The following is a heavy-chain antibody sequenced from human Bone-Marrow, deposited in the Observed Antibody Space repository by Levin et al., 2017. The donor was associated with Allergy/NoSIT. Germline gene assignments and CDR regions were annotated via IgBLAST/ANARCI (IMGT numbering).Heavy chain of an antibody. Sequence: EASVKVSCEASGYTFTDYHMHWVRQAPGQGLEWMAWINPNSGGTNYAQTFQGRVTLTRDTSISTVYMELRRLRSDDTAVYYCARIKSTMVDWADEHFDYWGQGTLVTVSS. CDR3: ARIKSTMVDWADEHFDY. CDR1: GYTFTDYH. D-gene: IGHD5/OR15-5a*01. J-gene: IGHJ4*02. CDR2: INPNSGGT. V-gene: IGHV1-2*02.